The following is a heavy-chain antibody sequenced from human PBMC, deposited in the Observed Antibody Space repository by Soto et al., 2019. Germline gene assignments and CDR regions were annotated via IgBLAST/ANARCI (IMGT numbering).Heavy chain of an antibody. V-gene: IGHV1-18*04. J-gene: IGHJ6*02. Sequence: QVQLVQSGTEVKKPGASVKVSCKASVYTFTNYAISWVRQAPGQGLEWMGWISAYSDRTNYAHKLQGRVTMTTDTATSTAYMEVMSLRSDDTAVYYCARDRDYYYDNSDKYHSHYAMDVWVQGTTVTIS. CDR1: VYTFTNYA. D-gene: IGHD3-22*01. CDR3: ARDRDYYYDNSDKYHSHYAMDV. CDR2: ISAYSDRT.